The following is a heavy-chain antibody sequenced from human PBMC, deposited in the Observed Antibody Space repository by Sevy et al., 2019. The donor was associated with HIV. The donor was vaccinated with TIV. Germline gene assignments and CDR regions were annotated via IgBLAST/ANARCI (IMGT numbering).Heavy chain of an antibody. V-gene: IGHV1-24*01. CDR2: SDPQHGET. D-gene: IGHD2-15*01. J-gene: IGHJ5*02. CDR1: GYTLTKLS. Sequence: ASVKVSCKVSGYTLTKLSIHWVRQAPGKGLEWMGNSDPQHGETIYAQNFQGRVTMTEDTSTDTAFMELSSLTSEDTALYYCAIVGLRDFSGSSVYQGDWFDPWGQGTLVTVSS. CDR3: AIVGLRDFSGSSVYQGDWFDP.